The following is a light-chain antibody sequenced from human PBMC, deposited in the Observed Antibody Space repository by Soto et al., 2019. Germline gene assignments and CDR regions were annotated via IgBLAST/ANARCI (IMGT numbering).Light chain of an antibody. CDR1: SSDIGAYNY. CDR2: EVS. CDR3: FSFTTDWTHV. J-gene: IGLJ1*01. V-gene: IGLV2-14*01. Sequence: SVLTQPASVSGSPGQSITISCTGSSSDIGAYNYVSWFQQYPGKAPKLIISEVSNRPSGVSNRFSGSKSGTAASLTISGLQTEDEADYFCFSFTTDWTHVFGNGTKVTVL.